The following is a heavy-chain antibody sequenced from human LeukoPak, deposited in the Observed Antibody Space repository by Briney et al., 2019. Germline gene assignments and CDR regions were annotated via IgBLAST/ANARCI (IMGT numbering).Heavy chain of an antibody. J-gene: IGHJ3*02. V-gene: IGHV4-59*01. CDR2: IYYSGST. D-gene: IGHD1-26*01. Sequence: SETLSLTCTVSGGSISSYYWSWIRQPPGKGLEWIGYIYYSGSTNYNPPLKSRVTISVDTSKNQFSLKLSSVTAADTAVYYCARALGGRHAFDIWGQGTMVTVSS. CDR3: ARALGGRHAFDI. CDR1: GGSISSYY.